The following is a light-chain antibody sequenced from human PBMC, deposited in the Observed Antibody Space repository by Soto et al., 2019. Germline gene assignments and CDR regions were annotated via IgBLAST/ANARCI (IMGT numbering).Light chain of an antibody. J-gene: IGKJ1*01. CDR2: AAS. V-gene: IGKV1-39*01. CDR1: QSISNY. CDR3: QQSYSTPRT. Sequence: DIQMTQSPSSLSASVGDRVTITCRASQSISNYLNWYQQKPGKAPKLLMYAASSLQSGVSSRFSGSGSGTDFTLTISSLQPEDFATYYCQQSYSTPRTFGQGTKVEIK.